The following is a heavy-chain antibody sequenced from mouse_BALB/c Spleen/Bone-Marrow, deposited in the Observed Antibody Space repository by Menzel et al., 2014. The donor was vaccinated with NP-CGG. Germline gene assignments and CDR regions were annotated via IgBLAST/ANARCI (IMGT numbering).Heavy chain of an antibody. V-gene: IGHV1S34*01. J-gene: IGHJ4*01. CDR1: GYSFTGYY. CDR2: ISCYNGAT. D-gene: IGHD2-1*01. Sequence: LVKTGASVKISCKASGYSFTGYYMHWVKQSHGKSLEWIGYISCYNGATSYNQKFKGKATFTVDTSSSTAYMQFNSLTSEGSAVYYCARSGGNYDAMDYWGQGTSVTVSS. CDR3: ARSGGNYDAMDY.